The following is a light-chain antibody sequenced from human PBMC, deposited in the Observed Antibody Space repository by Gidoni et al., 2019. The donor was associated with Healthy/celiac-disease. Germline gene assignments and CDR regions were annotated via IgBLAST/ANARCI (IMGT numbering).Light chain of an antibody. Sequence: QSALTQPASVSGSPGQSITISCTGHSSDVGGYNYVSWYQQHPGKAPKLMIYDVSNRPSGVSTRFSGSKSGNTASLTISGLQAEDDADYYCSSYTSSSTLVFGGGTKLTVL. V-gene: IGLV2-14*01. CDR1: SSDVGGYNY. CDR2: DVS. CDR3: SSYTSSSTLV. J-gene: IGLJ3*02.